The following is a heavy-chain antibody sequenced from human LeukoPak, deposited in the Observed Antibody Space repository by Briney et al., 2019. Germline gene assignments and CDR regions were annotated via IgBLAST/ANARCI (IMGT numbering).Heavy chain of an antibody. CDR2: IWPGDSDT. CDR3: ARQYYDVLTGFYIHFDY. J-gene: IGHJ4*02. D-gene: IGHD3-9*01. CDR1: GYSFSNYW. V-gene: IGHV5-51*01. Sequence: GESLKISCKGSGYSFSNYWIGWVRQMPGKGLEWMGIIWPGDSDTKYSPSFQGQVTISVDKSISTTYLQWSSPKASDTAIYYCARQYYDVLTGFYIHFDYWGQGTLVTVSS.